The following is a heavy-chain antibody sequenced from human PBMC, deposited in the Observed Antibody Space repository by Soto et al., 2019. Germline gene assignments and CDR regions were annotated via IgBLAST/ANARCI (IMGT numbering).Heavy chain of an antibody. Sequence: SVKVSCKASGGTFSSYAISWVRQAPGQGLEWMGGIIPIFGTANYAQKFQGRVTITADESTSTAYMELSSLRSEDTAVYYCARGRRHATRVGYLGWNYYGMDVWGQGTTVTAP. V-gene: IGHV1-69*13. CDR2: IIPIFGTA. CDR1: GGTFSSYA. CDR3: ARGRRHATRVGYLGWNYYGMDV. J-gene: IGHJ6*02. D-gene: IGHD2-8*02.